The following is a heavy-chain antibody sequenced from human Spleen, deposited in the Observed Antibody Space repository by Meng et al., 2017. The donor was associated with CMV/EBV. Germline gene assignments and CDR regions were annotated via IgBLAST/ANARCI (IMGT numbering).Heavy chain of an antibody. Sequence: FTNYGISWVRQAPGQGLEWMGWISPYNGDTNYARNLRGRVTMTTDTPTSTAYMELRSLRSDDTAVYYCARDIEYCSGTGCYEDCFDPWGQGTLVTAPQ. V-gene: IGHV1-18*04. CDR1: FTNYG. J-gene: IGHJ5*02. CDR2: ISPYNGDT. D-gene: IGHD2-2*01. CDR3: ARDIEYCSGTGCYEDCFDP.